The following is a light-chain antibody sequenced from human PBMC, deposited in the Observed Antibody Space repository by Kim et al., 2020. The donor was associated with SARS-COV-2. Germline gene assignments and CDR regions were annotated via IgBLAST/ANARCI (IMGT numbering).Light chain of an antibody. Sequence: ELTQPPSASGTPGQGVTISCSGSSSNIGSNYAYWYQQFPGTAPKLLIYNNNQRPSGVPDRFSGSKSGTSASLAISGLRSEDEADYYCAAWGDSLRGPAFGGGAQLTVL. CDR2: NNN. CDR3: AAWGDSLRGPA. CDR1: SSNIGSNY. J-gene: IGLJ3*02. V-gene: IGLV1-47*02.